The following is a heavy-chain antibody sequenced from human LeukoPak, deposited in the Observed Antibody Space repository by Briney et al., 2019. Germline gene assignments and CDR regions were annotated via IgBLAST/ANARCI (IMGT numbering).Heavy chain of an antibody. J-gene: IGHJ3*02. Sequence: GGSLRLSCAASGFTFGDYAMNWGRQAPGKGLEWVSGISWDNRTINYADSVRGRFTISRDNAKSSLYLQMNSLRPEDTALYYCAKASTSYGYKDDAFDIWGQGTMVT. D-gene: IGHD3-16*01. CDR3: AKASTSYGYKDDAFDI. CDR2: ISWDNRTI. CDR1: GFTFGDYA. V-gene: IGHV3-9*01.